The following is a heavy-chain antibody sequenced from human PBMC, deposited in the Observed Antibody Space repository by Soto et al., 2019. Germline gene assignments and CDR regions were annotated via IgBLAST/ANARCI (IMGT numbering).Heavy chain of an antibody. CDR3: AKDCREGQSTDYYFDY. D-gene: IGHD1-26*01. Sequence: GGSLRLSCAASGFTFSSYAMSWVRQAPGKGQEKVSAIIPSGRSSYYADSVKGRFTISRDNSKNTLSLQMNSLRAEDTAVYYCAKDCREGQSTDYYFDYWGQGTLVTVSS. CDR2: IIPSGRSS. CDR1: GFTFSSYA. V-gene: IGHV3-23*01. J-gene: IGHJ4*02.